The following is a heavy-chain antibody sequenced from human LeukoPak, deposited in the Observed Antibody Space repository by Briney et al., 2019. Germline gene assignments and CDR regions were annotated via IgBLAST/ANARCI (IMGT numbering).Heavy chain of an antibody. Sequence: GGSLRLSCAASGFTFSSYEMNWVRQAPGKGLEWVSYISSSGSTIYYADSVKGRFTISRDNAKNSLYLQMNSLRAEDTAVYYCAAGYGSGSSDWFDPWGQGTLVTVPS. V-gene: IGHV3-48*03. CDR1: GFTFSSYE. CDR3: AAGYGSGSSDWFDP. D-gene: IGHD3-10*01. CDR2: ISSSGSTI. J-gene: IGHJ5*02.